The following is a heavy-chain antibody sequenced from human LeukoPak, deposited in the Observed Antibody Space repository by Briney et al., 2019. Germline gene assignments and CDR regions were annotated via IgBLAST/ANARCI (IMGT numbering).Heavy chain of an antibody. J-gene: IGHJ5*02. Sequence: PSETLSLTCTVSGGSISTYYWSWIRQPPGKGLEWIGYIYYSGSTNYNPSLKSRVAISVDTSKNQFSLKVTSVTAADTAVYYCARGYSSSWYYNWFDPWGPGTLVTVSS. CDR1: GGSISTYY. CDR2: IYYSGST. D-gene: IGHD6-13*01. CDR3: ARGYSSSWYYNWFDP. V-gene: IGHV4-59*01.